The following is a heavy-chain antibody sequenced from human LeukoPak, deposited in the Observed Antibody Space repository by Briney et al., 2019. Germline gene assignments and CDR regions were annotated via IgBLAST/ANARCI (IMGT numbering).Heavy chain of an antibody. D-gene: IGHD6-6*01. CDR1: GFTFSLYA. V-gene: IGHV3-23*01. Sequence: GGSLRLSCAASGFTFSLYAMIWVRQAPGKGLEWVSAITDSGGDTYSSDSVKGRFTISRDNSKSTLYLQMDSLRGDDTAVYYCAKGSAASRPYYFDYWGQGALVTASS. J-gene: IGHJ4*02. CDR2: ITDSGGDT. CDR3: AKGSAASRPYYFDY.